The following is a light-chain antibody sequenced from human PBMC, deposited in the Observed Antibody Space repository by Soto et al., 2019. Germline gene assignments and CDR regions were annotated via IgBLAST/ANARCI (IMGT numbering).Light chain of an antibody. CDR1: QSLLHSNGYNY. CDR3: MQALQTRT. J-gene: IGKJ1*01. Sequence: DIVMTQSPLSLPVTPGEPASISCRSSQSLLHSNGYNYLDWYLQKPGQSPQLLIYLGSNRASGVPDRFSGSGLGTDFTLKISRVEAEDVGVYYCMQALQTRTFGQGTKVEIQ. V-gene: IGKV2-28*01. CDR2: LGS.